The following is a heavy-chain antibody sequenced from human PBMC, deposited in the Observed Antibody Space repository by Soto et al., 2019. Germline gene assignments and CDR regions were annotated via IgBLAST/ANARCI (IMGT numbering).Heavy chain of an antibody. CDR2: VYYTGST. V-gene: IGHV4-59*01. J-gene: IGHJ6*02. D-gene: IGHD6-13*01. CDR1: GGSISSYY. CDR3: ARDRGSWYEGFYYYYGLDV. Sequence: SETLSLTCTVSGGSISSYYWSWIRQPPGKGLEWIGYVYYTGSTNYNPSLKSRVTISVDTSKDQFPLKLSSVTAADTAVYYCARDRGSWYEGFYYYYGLDVWGQGTTVTVSS.